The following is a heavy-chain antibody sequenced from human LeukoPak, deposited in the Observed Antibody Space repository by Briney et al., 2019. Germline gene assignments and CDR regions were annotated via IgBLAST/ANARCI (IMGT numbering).Heavy chain of an antibody. CDR2: INHSGST. D-gene: IGHD6-6*01. J-gene: IGHJ6*01. CDR3: ARAGRIAARPRGMDV. CDR1: GGSFSGYY. Sequence: SETLSLTCAVYGGSFSGYYWSWIHQPPGKGLEWIGEINHSGSTNYNPSLKSRVPISVDTSKNQFSLKLSSVTAADTAVYYCARAGRIAARPRGMDVWGQGTTVPVSS. V-gene: IGHV4-34*01.